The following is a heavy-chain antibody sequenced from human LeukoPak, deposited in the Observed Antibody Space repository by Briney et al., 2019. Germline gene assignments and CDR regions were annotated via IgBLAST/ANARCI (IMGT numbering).Heavy chain of an antibody. D-gene: IGHD2-21*01. CDR1: GLPIGDFA. CDR2: ISISGSTT. J-gene: IGHJ4*02. V-gene: IGHV3-48*03. Sequence: GGSLRLSCVASGLPIGDFAMHWVRQAPGKGLEWVSYISISGSTTYYADSVKGRFTISRDNAKNSLYLQMNSLRAEDTAVYYCARDLVIDYWGQGTLVTVSS. CDR3: ARDLVIDY.